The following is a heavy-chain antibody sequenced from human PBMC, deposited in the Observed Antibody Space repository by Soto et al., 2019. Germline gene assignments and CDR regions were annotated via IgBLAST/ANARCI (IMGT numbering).Heavy chain of an antibody. CDR3: ARDGFANGLDL. CDR2: MRPDESEK. D-gene: IGHD3-10*01. Sequence: GGSLSLSCTLSGFPFSRDWVASVRQAPGKGLEGVANMRPDESEKYYVDSVRGRFTISGDGAEDSLQLQRDSLRAEDTALYDCARDGFANGLDLWGQGTTVTVSS. CDR1: GFPFSRDW. V-gene: IGHV3-7*03. J-gene: IGHJ6*02.